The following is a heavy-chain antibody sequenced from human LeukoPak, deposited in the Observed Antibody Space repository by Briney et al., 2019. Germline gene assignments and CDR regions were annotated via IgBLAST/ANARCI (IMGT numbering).Heavy chain of an antibody. CDR2: ISYDGRNK. D-gene: IGHD2-15*01. CDR3: ARDRWVADYYGMDV. V-gene: IGHV3-30*01. Sequence: ISYDGRNKYYADSVKRRFTISRDNSKNTLYLQMNSLRAEDTAVYYCARDRWVADYYGMDVWGQGTTVTASS. J-gene: IGHJ6*02.